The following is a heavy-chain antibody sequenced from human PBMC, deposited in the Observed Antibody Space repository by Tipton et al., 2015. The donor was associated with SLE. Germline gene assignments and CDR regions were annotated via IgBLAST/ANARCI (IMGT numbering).Heavy chain of an antibody. CDR1: GGSISSGGYY. CDR2: IYYSGST. D-gene: IGHD2-21*02. Sequence: TLSLTCTVSGGSISSGGYYWSWIRQHPGKGLEWIGYIYYSGSTYYNPSLKSRVTISVDRSKNQFSLKLSSVTAADTAVYYCARDRQDGGDYAFDIWGQGKMVTVSS. J-gene: IGHJ3*02. CDR3: ARDRQDGGDYAFDI. V-gene: IGHV4-31*03.